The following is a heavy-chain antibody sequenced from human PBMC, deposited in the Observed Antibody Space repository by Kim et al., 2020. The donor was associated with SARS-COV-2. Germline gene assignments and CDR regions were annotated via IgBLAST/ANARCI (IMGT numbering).Heavy chain of an antibody. V-gene: IGHV3-48*02. Sequence: SVKGRFTISRDNAKNSLYLQMNSLRDDDTAVYYCARGSTTNSWTPHYFDFWGQGTLVTVSS. CDR3: ARGSTTNSWTPHYFDF. J-gene: IGHJ4*02. D-gene: IGHD6-13*01.